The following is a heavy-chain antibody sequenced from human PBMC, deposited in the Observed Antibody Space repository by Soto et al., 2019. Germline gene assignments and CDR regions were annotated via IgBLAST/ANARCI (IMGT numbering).Heavy chain of an antibody. Sequence: ASVKVSCKTSGYTFIGYYMHWVRQAPGQGLEWMGWMNPRSADTNYAQKFQGRVTMTRDASFTTAYMELRRLRSDDTAVYLCGGDAVGATPLGWFDPWGQGTLVTVSS. CDR1: GYTFIGYY. V-gene: IGHV1-2*02. D-gene: IGHD1-26*01. CDR2: MNPRSADT. J-gene: IGHJ5*02. CDR3: GGDAVGATPLGWFDP.